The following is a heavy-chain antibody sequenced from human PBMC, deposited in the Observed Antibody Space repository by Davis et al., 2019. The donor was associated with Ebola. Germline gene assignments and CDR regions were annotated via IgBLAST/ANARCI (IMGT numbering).Heavy chain of an antibody. Sequence: PGGSLRLSCAASGFAASTNHMSWVRQAPGEGLEWVSVLDSGATTNYADSVKGRFTISRDNSRNTVYLQMNSLRAEDTAVYYCARVRAPYYFDYWGQGTLVTVSS. CDR1: GFAASTNH. CDR3: ARVRAPYYFDY. V-gene: IGHV3-53*01. J-gene: IGHJ4*02. CDR2: LDSGATT.